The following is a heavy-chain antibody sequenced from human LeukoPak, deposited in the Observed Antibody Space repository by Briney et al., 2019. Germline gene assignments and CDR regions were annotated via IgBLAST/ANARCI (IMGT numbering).Heavy chain of an antibody. D-gene: IGHD5-18*01. CDR3: ARGGGYSYGYGMFDY. V-gene: IGHV4-34*01. Sequence: SETLSLTCAVYGGSFSGDYWSWIRQPPGKGLEWIGEINHSGSTNYNPSLKSRVTISVDTSKNQFSLKLSSVTAADTAVYYCARGGGYSYGYGMFDYWGQGTLVTVSS. J-gene: IGHJ4*02. CDR2: INHSGST. CDR1: GGSFSGDY.